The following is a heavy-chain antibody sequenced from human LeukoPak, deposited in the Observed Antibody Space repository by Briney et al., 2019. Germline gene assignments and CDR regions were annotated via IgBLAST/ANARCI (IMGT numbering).Heavy chain of an antibody. CDR3: ARERRGWFQYYFDY. CDR1: GFTVSSNY. CDR2: IYSGGST. D-gene: IGHD6-19*01. Sequence: GGSLRLSCAASGFTVSSNYVSWVRQAPGKGLEWVSVIYSGGSTYYADSVKGRFTISRVNSKNTLYLQMNSLRAEDTAVYYCARERRGWFQYYFDYWGQGTLVTVSS. J-gene: IGHJ4*02. V-gene: IGHV3-66*02.